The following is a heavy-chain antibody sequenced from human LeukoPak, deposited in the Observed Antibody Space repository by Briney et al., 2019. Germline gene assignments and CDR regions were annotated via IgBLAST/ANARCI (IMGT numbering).Heavy chain of an antibody. CDR2: IIPLLGTT. D-gene: IGHD3-16*01. CDR1: GGTFSSYA. Sequence: SVKVSCKASGGTFSSYAMNWVRQAPGQGLEWVGRIIPLLGTTNHAQKLQGRVTVTADTSTNTAYMELSSLISDDTAVYYCARARTMITFGGIRHAFDIWGQGTLVTVSS. J-gene: IGHJ3*02. CDR3: ARARTMITFGGIRHAFDI. V-gene: IGHV1-69*04.